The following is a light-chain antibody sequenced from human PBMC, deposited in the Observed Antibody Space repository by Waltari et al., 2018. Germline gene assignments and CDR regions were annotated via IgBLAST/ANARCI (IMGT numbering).Light chain of an antibody. CDR2: SND. Sequence: QSVLTQPPSASGTPGQRVTISCSGSNSNIGSNTVNWYQQVPGTAPKLLIYSNDLRPSGVPDRFSSSKSGTSASLAISGLHSEDEADYYCATWDDRLTGVVFGGGTKVTVL. V-gene: IGLV1-44*01. CDR1: NSNIGSNT. J-gene: IGLJ2*01. CDR3: ATWDDRLTGVV.